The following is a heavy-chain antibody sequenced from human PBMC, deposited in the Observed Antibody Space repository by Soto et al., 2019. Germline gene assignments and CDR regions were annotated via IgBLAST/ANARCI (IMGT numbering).Heavy chain of an antibody. CDR2: MNPNSGNT. CDR1: GYTFTSYD. CDR3: ARGDIVLMVYAIHGMDV. D-gene: IGHD2-8*01. J-gene: IGHJ6*02. V-gene: IGHV1-8*01. Sequence: QVQLVQSGAEVKKPGASVKVSCKASGYTFTSYDINWVRQATGQGLEGMGWMNPNSGNTGYAQKFQGRVTMTRNTSISTAYMELSSLRSEDTAVYYCARGDIVLMVYAIHGMDVWGQGTTVTVSS.